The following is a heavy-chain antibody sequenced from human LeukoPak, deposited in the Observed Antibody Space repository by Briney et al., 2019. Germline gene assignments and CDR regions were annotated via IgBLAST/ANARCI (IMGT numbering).Heavy chain of an antibody. CDR3: ATYANQYTGTSTSFGG. D-gene: IGHD3-3*01. CDR1: GGSISSINW. Sequence: SGTLSLTCAVSGGSISSINWRSWVRQRPGKGLEWIGEIYHSGSTNYNPSLKSRVTISVDKSKNQFSLKLSSVTAADTAVYYCATYANQYTGTSTSFGGWGQGTPVTVSS. V-gene: IGHV4-4*02. J-gene: IGHJ4*02. CDR2: IYHSGST.